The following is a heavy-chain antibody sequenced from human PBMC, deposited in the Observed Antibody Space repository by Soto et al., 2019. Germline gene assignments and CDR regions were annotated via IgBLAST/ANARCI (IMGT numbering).Heavy chain of an antibody. CDR1: GYTFTGDY. CDR3: ARSGLHTGDYYYYYYMDV. V-gene: IGHV1-2*04. Sequence: QVRLVQSGAEVKKPGASVKVSCKASGYTFTGDYMHWVRQAPGQGREWMGWINPNSGGTNYAQKFQGWVTMTRDTSISTAYMELSRLRSDDTAVYYGARSGLHTGDYYYYYYMDVWGKGTTVTVSS. J-gene: IGHJ6*03. CDR2: INPNSGGT. D-gene: IGHD3-10*01.